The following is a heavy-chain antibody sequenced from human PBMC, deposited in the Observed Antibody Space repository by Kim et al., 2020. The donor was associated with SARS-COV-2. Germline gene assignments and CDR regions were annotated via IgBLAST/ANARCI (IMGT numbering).Heavy chain of an antibody. CDR2: IYYSGST. CDR1: GGSISSGGYY. Sequence: SETLSLTCTVSGGSISSGGYYWSWIRQHPGKGLEWIGYIYYSGSTYYNPSLKSRVTISVDTSKNQFSLKLSSVTAADTAVYYCAREVHYYDSSGYYSRYFDYWGQGTLVTVSS. D-gene: IGHD3-22*01. V-gene: IGHV4-31*03. J-gene: IGHJ4*02. CDR3: AREVHYYDSSGYYSRYFDY.